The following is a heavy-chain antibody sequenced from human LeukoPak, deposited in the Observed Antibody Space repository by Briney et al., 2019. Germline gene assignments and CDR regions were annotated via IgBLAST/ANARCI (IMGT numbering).Heavy chain of an antibody. D-gene: IGHD6-13*01. J-gene: IGHJ5*02. V-gene: IGHV4-34*01. CDR3: AGIATGFNWFDP. CDR1: GGSFSGYY. CDR2: INHSGST. Sequence: SETLSLTCAVYGGSFSGYYWSWIRQPPGKGLEWIGEINHSGSTNYNPSLKSRVTISVDTSKNQFSLKLSSVTAADTAVYYCAGIATGFNWFDPWGQGTQVTVSS.